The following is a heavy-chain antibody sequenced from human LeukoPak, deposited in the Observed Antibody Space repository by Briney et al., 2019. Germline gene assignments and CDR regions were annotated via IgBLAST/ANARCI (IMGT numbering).Heavy chain of an antibody. J-gene: IGHJ4*02. Sequence: ASVKVSCKASGYTFTSYAMNWVRQAPGQGLEWMGWINPNSGGTNYAQKFQGRVTMTRDTSISTAYMELSRLRSDDTAVYYCAAFRDGYNWHLDYWGQGSLVTVSS. CDR3: AAFRDGYNWHLDY. CDR2: INPNSGGT. CDR1: GYTFTSYA. D-gene: IGHD5-24*01. V-gene: IGHV1-2*02.